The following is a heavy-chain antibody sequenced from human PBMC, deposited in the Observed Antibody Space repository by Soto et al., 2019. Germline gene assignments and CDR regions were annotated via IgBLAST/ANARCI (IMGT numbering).Heavy chain of an antibody. CDR1: GFTFSNYY. CDR2: IGPSGSPT. Sequence: GGSLRLSCAASGFTFSNYYINWIRQAPGKGLEWVSYIGPSGSPTYYADSVKGRFTISRDNAKNSLYLQMNSLRAEDTAVYYWPRGPIYYDSPRSPGGQGTQVPVSS. V-gene: IGHV3-11*01. J-gene: IGHJ5*02. D-gene: IGHD3-22*01. CDR3: PRGPIYYDSPRSP.